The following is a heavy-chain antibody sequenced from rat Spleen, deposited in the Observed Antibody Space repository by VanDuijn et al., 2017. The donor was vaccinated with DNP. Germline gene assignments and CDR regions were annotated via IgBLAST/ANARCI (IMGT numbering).Heavy chain of an antibody. D-gene: IGHD3-1*01. Sequence: EVQLVETGGGLLQPGRSLKLSCVASGFTFSNYWMYWIRQAPGKGLEWVASINTDGDSTYYPDSVKGRFTISRDNAADTVYLQMNSLRSEDTATYYCTRGSTSIYWYFDFWGPGTMVTVSS. CDR2: INTDGDST. J-gene: IGHJ1*01. V-gene: IGHV5-58*01. CDR1: GFTFSNYW. CDR3: TRGSTSIYWYFDF.